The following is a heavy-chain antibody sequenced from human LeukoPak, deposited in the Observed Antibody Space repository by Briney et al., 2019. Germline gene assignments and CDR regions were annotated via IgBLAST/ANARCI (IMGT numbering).Heavy chain of an antibody. CDR2: IYSGGST. CDR1: GFTVSSNY. Sequence: GGSLRLSCAASGFTVSSNYMSWVRQAPGKGLEWVSVIYSGGSTYYADSVKGRFTISRDTSKNTLYLQMNSMRAEDTAVYYCAREGGYNYVDISDYWGQGTPVTVSS. J-gene: IGHJ4*02. CDR3: AREGGYNYVDISDY. D-gene: IGHD5-24*01. V-gene: IGHV3-66*02.